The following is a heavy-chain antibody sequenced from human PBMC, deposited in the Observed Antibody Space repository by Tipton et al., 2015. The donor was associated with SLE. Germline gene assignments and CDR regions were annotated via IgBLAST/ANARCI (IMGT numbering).Heavy chain of an antibody. V-gene: IGHV1-69*01. D-gene: IGHD2-8*01. CDR2: IIPIFGTA. CDR3: TRVLSEYFQH. J-gene: IGHJ1*01. Sequence: SGPEVKVSCKASGGTFSSYAISWVRQAPGQGLEWMGGIIPIFGTANYAQKFQGRVTITADESTSTAYMELSSLRSEDTAVYYCTRVLSEYFQHWGQGTLVTVSS. CDR1: GGTFSSYA.